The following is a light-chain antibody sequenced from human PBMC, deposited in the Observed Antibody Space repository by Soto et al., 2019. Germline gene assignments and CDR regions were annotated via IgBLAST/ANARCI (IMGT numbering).Light chain of an antibody. J-gene: IGKJ2*01. Sequence: EIVLTQSPGTLSLSPGEGATLSCGASQSLSSTYLAWYQQKPGQAPRLLIYAVSSRATAIPDRFSGSGSGTAFPLTISRLEPEDFAVYYCQQYGRSPYTFGQGTKVDIK. CDR1: QSLSSTY. CDR2: AVS. CDR3: QQYGRSPYT. V-gene: IGKV3-20*01.